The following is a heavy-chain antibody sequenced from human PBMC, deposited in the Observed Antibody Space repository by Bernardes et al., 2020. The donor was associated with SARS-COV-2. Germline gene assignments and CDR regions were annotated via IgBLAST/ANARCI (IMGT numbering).Heavy chain of an antibody. D-gene: IGHD3-22*01. CDR2: FHYSGST. V-gene: IGHV4-39*01. CDR1: GASISSSSYY. CDR3: ARQGDYYESSGYYVNYAMDV. J-gene: IGHJ6*02. Sequence: SETLSLTCTVSGASISSSSYYWGWIRQSPGKGLDWIGSFHYSGSTYSKPSLESRATISVNTSKNQFSLRLSSVTAGDTAVYYCARQGDYYESSGYYVNYAMDVWGQGTTVTVSS.